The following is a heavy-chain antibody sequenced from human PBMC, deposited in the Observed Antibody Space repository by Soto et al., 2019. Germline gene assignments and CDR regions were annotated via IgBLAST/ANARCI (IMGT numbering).Heavy chain of an antibody. CDR1: GFTVSSNY. CDR2: IYSGGST. J-gene: IGHJ6*02. Sequence: GGSLRLSCAASGFTVSSNYMSWVRQAPGKGLEWVSVIYSGGSTYYADSVKGRFTISRDNSKNTLYLQMNSLRAEDTAVYYCASDIAVAGERYYYYYGMDVWGQGTTVTVSS. V-gene: IGHV3-53*01. CDR3: ASDIAVAGERYYYYYGMDV. D-gene: IGHD6-19*01.